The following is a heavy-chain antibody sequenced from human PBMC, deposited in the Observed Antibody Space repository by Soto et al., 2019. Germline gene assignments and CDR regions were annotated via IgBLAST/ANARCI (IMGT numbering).Heavy chain of an antibody. V-gene: IGHV1-69*01. D-gene: IGHD1-26*01. Sequence: QVQLVQSGAEVKKPGSSVKVSCTASGGTFSRYGFTWVRQAPGQGFQWMGGIIPIFGTTHYEQNFHGRLSITADDSTSTVYMELSSLRSDDTAIYFCARTYYQWEALHYFDFWGQGTLVTVSS. CDR2: IIPIFGTT. CDR3: ARTYYQWEALHYFDF. J-gene: IGHJ4*02. CDR1: GGTFSRYG.